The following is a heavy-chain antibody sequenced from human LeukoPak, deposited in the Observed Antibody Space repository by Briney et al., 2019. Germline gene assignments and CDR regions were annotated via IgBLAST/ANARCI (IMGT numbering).Heavy chain of an antibody. CDR1: GGTISGYD. Sequence: WETLSLTCTVSGGTISGYDWSWIRQAAGMGLEWIGRISTSGSTHYSPALKSRVTMSVDTSRNQFSLNLSSVAAADTAVYYCAREGQQRPLDYWAAEPWSPSPQ. J-gene: IGHJ4*01. V-gene: IGHV4-4*07. CDR3: AREGQQRPLDY. CDR2: ISTSGST. D-gene: IGHD6-25*01.